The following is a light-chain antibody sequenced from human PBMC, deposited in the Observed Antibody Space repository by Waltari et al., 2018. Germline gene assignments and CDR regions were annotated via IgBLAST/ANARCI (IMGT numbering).Light chain of an antibody. CDR3: QQYYTSMWS. V-gene: IGKV4-1*01. Sequence: DIVMTQSPDSLAVSLGERATINCKSSQTVFYGPNHKNHLTWYQQKPGQPPKLLLYWASNREAGVPDRFRGRGAGSDFTLTISSLQAEDVAVYYCQQYYTSMWSFGQGTKVEIK. CDR1: QTVFYGPNHKNH. J-gene: IGKJ1*01. CDR2: WAS.